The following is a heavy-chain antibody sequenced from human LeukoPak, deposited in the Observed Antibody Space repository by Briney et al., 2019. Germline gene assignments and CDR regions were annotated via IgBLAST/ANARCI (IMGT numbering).Heavy chain of an antibody. CDR3: ARTIAAAGKRNWFDP. Sequence: SETLSLTCTVSGGSISSYYWSWVRQPPGKGLEWVGYTYYSGSTNYNPSLKSRVTISVDTSKNQVPLKLSSVTAADTAVYCCARTIAAAGKRNWFDPWGQGTRVIVTS. CDR1: GGSISSYY. J-gene: IGHJ5*02. V-gene: IGHV4-59*08. D-gene: IGHD6-13*01. CDR2: TYYSGST.